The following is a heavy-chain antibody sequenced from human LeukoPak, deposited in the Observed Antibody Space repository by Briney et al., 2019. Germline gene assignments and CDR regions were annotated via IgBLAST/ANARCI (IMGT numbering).Heavy chain of an antibody. CDR2: IRYDGSNK. V-gene: IGHV3-30*02. CDR3: AKEKSGYGYLYYFDY. D-gene: IGHD5-18*01. Sequence: PGGSLRLSCAASGFTFSSYGMHWVRQAPGKGLEWVAFIRYDGSNKYYADSVKGRFTISRDNSKNTLYLQMNSLRAEDTAVHYCAKEKSGYGYLYYFDYWGQGTLVTVSS. CDR1: GFTFSSYG. J-gene: IGHJ4*02.